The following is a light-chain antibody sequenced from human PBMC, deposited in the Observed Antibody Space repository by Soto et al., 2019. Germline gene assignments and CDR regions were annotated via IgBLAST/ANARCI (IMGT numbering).Light chain of an antibody. J-gene: IGKJ1*01. CDR2: ESS. CDR3: QQRKNWPGT. CDR1: QSVSSY. Sequence: IVLTQSPATLSLSPGERATLSCRASQSVSSYLAWYQQKPGQAPRLLIYESSNRVTGIPARFSGSGSGTDFTLTISSLEPEDFAVYCCQQRKNWPGTFGQGTKVEIK. V-gene: IGKV3-11*01.